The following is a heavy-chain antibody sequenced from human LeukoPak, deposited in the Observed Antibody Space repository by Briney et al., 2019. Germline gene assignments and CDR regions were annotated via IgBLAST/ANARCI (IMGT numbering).Heavy chain of an antibody. CDR1: GFTVSSNY. Sequence: GGSLRLSCAASGFTVSSNYMSWVRQAPGKGLEWVSVIYSDGSTYYADSVKGRFTISRDNSKNTLYLQMNSLRAEDTAVYYCAREKDDSSGFDYWGQGTLVTVSS. D-gene: IGHD3-22*01. V-gene: IGHV3-53*01. CDR3: AREKDDSSGFDY. J-gene: IGHJ4*02. CDR2: IYSDGST.